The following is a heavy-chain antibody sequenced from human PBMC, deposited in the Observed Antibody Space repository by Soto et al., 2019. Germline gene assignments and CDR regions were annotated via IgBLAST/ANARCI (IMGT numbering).Heavy chain of an antibody. V-gene: IGHV1-46*01. CDR2: INPNGGST. CDR1: GYTFIHYY. J-gene: IGHJ4*02. Sequence: QVQLVQSGAEVKKPGASVKISCKASGYTFIHYYIHWVRQAPGQGLEWMAIINPNGGSTNYAQKFQGRATVTSDPSTTTASMELNSLESDATAVYFCARSLLQGDFWGQGTLVTVSS. D-gene: IGHD2-21*01. CDR3: ARSLLQGDF.